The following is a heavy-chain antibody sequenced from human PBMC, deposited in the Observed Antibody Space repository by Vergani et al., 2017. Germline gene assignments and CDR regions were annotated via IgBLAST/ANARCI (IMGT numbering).Heavy chain of an antibody. CDR3: TTEPGRYCSGGSCYSGDFDY. V-gene: IGHV3-15*01. J-gene: IGHJ4*02. D-gene: IGHD2-15*01. CDR1: GFTFSNAW. CDR2: IKSQTDGGTT. Sequence: EVQLVESGGGLVKPGGSLRLSCAASGFTFSNAWMSWVRQAPGKGLEWVGRIKSQTDGGTTDYAAPVKGRFTISRDDSKNTLYLQMNSLKTEDTAVYYCTTEPGRYCSGGSCYSGDFDYWGQGTLVTVSS.